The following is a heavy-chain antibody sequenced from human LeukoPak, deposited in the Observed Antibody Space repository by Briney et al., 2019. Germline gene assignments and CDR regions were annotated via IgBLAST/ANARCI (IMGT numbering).Heavy chain of an antibody. Sequence: SETLSLTCTVSGGSISSYYWSWIRQPPGKGLEWIGYIYYSGSTNYNPSLKSRVTISVDTSKNQFSLKLSSVTAADTAVYYCAKVFYPLLADSSSWYERFPNWFDPWGQGTLVTVSS. V-gene: IGHV4-59*08. CDR1: GGSISSYY. D-gene: IGHD6-13*01. CDR2: IYYSGST. CDR3: AKVFYPLLADSSSWYERFPNWFDP. J-gene: IGHJ5*02.